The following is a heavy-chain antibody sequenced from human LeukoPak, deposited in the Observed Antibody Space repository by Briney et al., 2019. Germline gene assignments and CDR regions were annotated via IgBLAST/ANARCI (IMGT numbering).Heavy chain of an antibody. V-gene: IGHV4-59*01. J-gene: IGHJ4*02. CDR1: GGSISSYY. D-gene: IGHD2-21*02. CDR3: ARRTYCGGDCYSFDY. CDR2: IYDSGIT. Sequence: SETLSLTCTVSGGSISSYYWSWIRQSPGKGLEYIGYIYDSGITNYSPSLRSRASISVDTSKNQFSLELTSVTAADTAVYYCARRTYCGGDCYSFDYWGQGILVTVSS.